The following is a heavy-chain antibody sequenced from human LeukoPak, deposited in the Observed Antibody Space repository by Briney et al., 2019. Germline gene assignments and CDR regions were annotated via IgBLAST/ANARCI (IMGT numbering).Heavy chain of an antibody. CDR1: GFTFSNAW. J-gene: IGHJ4*02. V-gene: IGHV3-15*01. CDR2: IKSKTDGGTA. D-gene: IGHD3-10*01. Sequence: PGGSLRLSCAASGFTFSNAWMSWVRQAPGKGLEWVGRIKSKTDGGTADYAAPVKGRFTISRDDSKNTLYLQMNSLKTEDTAVYYCTTGHITMVRSNDYWGQGTLVTVSS. CDR3: TTGHITMVRSNDY.